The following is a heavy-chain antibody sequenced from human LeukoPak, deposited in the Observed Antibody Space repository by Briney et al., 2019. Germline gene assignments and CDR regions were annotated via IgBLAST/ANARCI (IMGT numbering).Heavy chain of an antibody. CDR3: AKQLGYCSDGSCYFPY. V-gene: IGHV3-23*01. D-gene: IGHD2-15*01. CDR1: GFTFSSSA. CDR2: ISNNGGYT. Sequence: GGSLRLSCAASGFTFSSSAMSWVRQAPGKGLEWVSAISNNGGYTYYADSVQGRFTISRDNSKSTLCLQMNSLRAEDAAVYYCAKQLGYCSDGSCYFPYWGQGTLVIVSS. J-gene: IGHJ4*02.